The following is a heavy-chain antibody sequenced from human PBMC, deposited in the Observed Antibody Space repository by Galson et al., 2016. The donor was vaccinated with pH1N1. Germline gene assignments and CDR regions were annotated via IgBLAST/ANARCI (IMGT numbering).Heavy chain of an antibody. CDR1: GYSISSGYY. CDR3: ARGTAYYFAY. Sequence: LSLTCVVSGYSISSGYYWGWVRQPPGKGLEWIGSIYHSGGTFYNQSLQSRGTISVDMSKNQFSLRLNSVTAADTAMYDCARGTAYYFAYWGQGTLITVSS. J-gene: IGHJ4*02. CDR2: IYHSGGT. V-gene: IGHV4-38-2*01.